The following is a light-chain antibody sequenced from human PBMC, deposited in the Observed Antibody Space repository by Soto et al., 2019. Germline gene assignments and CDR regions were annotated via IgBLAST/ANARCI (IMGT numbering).Light chain of an antibody. J-gene: IGKJ5*01. V-gene: IGKV3-11*01. CDR2: DTS. CDR3: QQRSDWRIT. Sequence: EIVMTQSPATLSVSPWEIATLSCRASQSVSSSLAWYQQKHGQAPRLLISDTSNRATGIPARFSGSGSGTDFTLTISSLEPEDFAVYYCQQRSDWRITFGQGTRLEIK. CDR1: QSVSSS.